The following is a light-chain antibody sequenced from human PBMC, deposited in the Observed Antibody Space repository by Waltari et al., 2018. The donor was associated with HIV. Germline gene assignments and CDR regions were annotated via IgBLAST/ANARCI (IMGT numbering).Light chain of an antibody. Sequence: QSALTQPPSVSGSTGQSSTLSCPRPRGECGAFNFFSLYQQYPGHTPKLIIYDVVKRPSGISNRFSGSKSGNTASLTISGLQVDDEGDYYCCSHTRSSTWLFGGGTKVTVL. CDR2: DVV. CDR1: RGECGAFNF. V-gene: IGLV2-14*03. CDR3: CSHTRSSTWL. J-gene: IGLJ3*02.